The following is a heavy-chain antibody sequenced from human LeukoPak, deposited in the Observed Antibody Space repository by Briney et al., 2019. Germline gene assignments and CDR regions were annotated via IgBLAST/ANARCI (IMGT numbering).Heavy chain of an antibody. Sequence: PGGSLRLSCAASGFTFSGSAMHWVRQASGKGLEWVGRIRSKANSYATAYAASVKGRFTISRDDSKNTAYLQMNSLKTEDTAVYYCHLRWLDYYYYYYMDVWGKGTTVTISS. D-gene: IGHD6-19*01. CDR3: HLRWLDYYYYYYMDV. J-gene: IGHJ6*03. V-gene: IGHV3-73*01. CDR1: GFTFSGSA. CDR2: IRSKANSYAT.